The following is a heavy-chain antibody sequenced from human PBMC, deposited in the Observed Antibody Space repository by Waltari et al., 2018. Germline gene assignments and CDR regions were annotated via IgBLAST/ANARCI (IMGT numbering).Heavy chain of an antibody. J-gene: IGHJ4*02. Sequence: EVQLVESGGGLVQPGGSLRLSCAASGFTFSSYEMNWVRQAPGKGLEWVSYISSSGSTIYYADSVKGRFTISRDNAKNSLYLQMNSLRAEDTAVYYCARVVFGWGFDYWGQGTLVTVSS. V-gene: IGHV3-48*03. CDR1: GFTFSSYE. CDR2: ISSSGSTI. D-gene: IGHD3-3*01. CDR3: ARVVFGWGFDY.